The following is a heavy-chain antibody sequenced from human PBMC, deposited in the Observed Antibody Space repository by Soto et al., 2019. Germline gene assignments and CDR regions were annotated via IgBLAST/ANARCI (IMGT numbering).Heavy chain of an antibody. CDR3: ARRGRGGYYDY. D-gene: IGHD3-16*01. CDR1: GFTFSSYA. V-gene: IGHV3-23*01. J-gene: IGHJ4*02. Sequence: EVQLLESGGGLVQPGGSLRLSCAASGFTFSSYAMRWVRQAPVEGLEWVSAISGSGGSTYYAVSVKGRFTISRDKSKNTLYLQMNSLRAEGTAVYYCARRGRGGYYDYWGQGTLVTVSS. CDR2: ISGSGGST.